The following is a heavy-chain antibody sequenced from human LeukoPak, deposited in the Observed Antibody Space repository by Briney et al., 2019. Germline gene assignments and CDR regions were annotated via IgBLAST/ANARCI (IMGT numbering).Heavy chain of an antibody. J-gene: IGHJ4*02. D-gene: IGHD2-15*01. V-gene: IGHV3-20*04. Sequence: PGGSLRLSCAASGFTFDDYGMSWVRQAPGKGLEWVSGINWNGGSTGYAGSVKGRFTISRDNAKNSLYLQMNSLRAEDTALYYCARVGSVVVAAQTDYWGQGTLVTVSS. CDR1: GFTFDDYG. CDR2: INWNGGST. CDR3: ARVGSVVVAAQTDY.